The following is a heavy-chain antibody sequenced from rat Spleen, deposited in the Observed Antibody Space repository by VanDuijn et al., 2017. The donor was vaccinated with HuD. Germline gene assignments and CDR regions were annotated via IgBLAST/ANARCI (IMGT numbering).Heavy chain of an antibody. D-gene: IGHD3-7*01. V-gene: IGHV5-25*01. Sequence: EVQLVESGGGLVQPGRSLKLSCAVSGFTFSDYYMAWVRQAPGKGLEWVASITNASGRTYYPDSVKGRFTISRDTAQNTLYLQMDSLRSEDTATYYCARRSPPYYTFFDYWGQGVMVTVSS. CDR1: GFTFSDYY. CDR3: ARRSPPYYTFFDY. J-gene: IGHJ2*01. CDR2: ITNASGRT.